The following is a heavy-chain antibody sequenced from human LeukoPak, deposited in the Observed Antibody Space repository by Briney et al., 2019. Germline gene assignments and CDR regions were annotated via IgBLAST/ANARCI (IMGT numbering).Heavy chain of an antibody. V-gene: IGHV1-24*01. D-gene: IGHD5-18*01. J-gene: IGHJ4*02. Sequence: GASVKVSCKVSGDTVTGFSIHWVRQAPGHGLEWMGGFDPEDGARIFAQEFQGRVTMTEDTSTDTAYMDLSSLRSEDTAVYYCATGYTYDYSLYWGQGTLVTVSS. CDR3: ATGYTYDYSLY. CDR2: FDPEDGAR. CDR1: GDTVTGFS.